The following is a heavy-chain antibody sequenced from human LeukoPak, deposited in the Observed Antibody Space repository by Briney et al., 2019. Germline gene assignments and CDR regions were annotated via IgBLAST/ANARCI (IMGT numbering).Heavy chain of an antibody. J-gene: IGHJ3*02. D-gene: IGHD3-22*01. CDR1: GYSFTSYW. Sequence: GESLKISCKGSGYSFTSYWIGWVRQMPGKGLEWMGIIYPGDSDTRYSPSFQGQVTISADKSISTAYLQWSSLKASDTAMYYCARMYHYDSSGYSWDAFDIWGQGTMVTVSS. CDR2: IYPGDSDT. V-gene: IGHV5-51*01. CDR3: ARMYHYDSSGYSWDAFDI.